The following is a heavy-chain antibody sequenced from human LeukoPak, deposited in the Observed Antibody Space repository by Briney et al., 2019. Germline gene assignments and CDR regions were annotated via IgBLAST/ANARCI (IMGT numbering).Heavy chain of an antibody. Sequence: GGSLRLSCAASGFTFSSYGMHWVRQAPGKGLEWVAVIWYDGSNKYYADSVKGRFTISRDNSRNTLYLQMNSLRAEDTAVYYCARDSLGMSTLDSWGQGTLVTVSS. V-gene: IGHV3-33*01. CDR2: IWYDGSNK. CDR1: GFTFSSYG. J-gene: IGHJ4*02. D-gene: IGHD5/OR15-5a*01. CDR3: ARDSLGMSTLDS.